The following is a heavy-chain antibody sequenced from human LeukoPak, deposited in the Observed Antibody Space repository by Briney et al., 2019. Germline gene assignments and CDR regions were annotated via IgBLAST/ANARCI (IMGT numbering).Heavy chain of an antibody. CDR1: GFTFSSYD. CDR3: ARGKTFGGVGDV. D-gene: IGHD3-16*01. V-gene: IGHV3-13*01. Sequence: GGSLRLSCAASGFTFSSYDMHWVRDATGKGLEWVSAIGTAGDTYYPGSVKGRFTISRENDKNSMHLQMNSLRAGDTAVYYCARGKTFGGVGDVWGKGTTVTVSS. J-gene: IGHJ6*04. CDR2: IGTAGDT.